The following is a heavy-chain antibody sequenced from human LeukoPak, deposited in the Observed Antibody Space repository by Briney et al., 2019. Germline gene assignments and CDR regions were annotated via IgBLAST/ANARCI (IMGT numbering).Heavy chain of an antibody. CDR1: GYIFRNYW. Sequence: GESLKISCKGYGYIFRNYWIGWVRRMPGKGLEWMGIIFPGDSDTKYSPSFQGQVTISADKSLSPAYLQWTSLRASDTAIYYCARHGLEGCSGGRCYTSFHYYGMDVWGQGTTVTVSS. V-gene: IGHV5-51*01. D-gene: IGHD2-15*01. J-gene: IGHJ6*02. CDR2: IFPGDSDT. CDR3: ARHGLEGCSGGRCYTSFHYYGMDV.